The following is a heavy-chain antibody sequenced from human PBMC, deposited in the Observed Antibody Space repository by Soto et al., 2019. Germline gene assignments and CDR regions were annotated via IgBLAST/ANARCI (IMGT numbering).Heavy chain of an antibody. Sequence: PSETLSLTCTVSGGSISSSSYYWGWIRQPPGKGLEWIGSIYYSGSTYYNPSLKSRVTISVDTSKNQFSLKLSSVTAADTAVYYCARTPLTDGSSANWFDPWGQGTLVTV. D-gene: IGHD6-19*01. CDR1: GGSISSSSYY. V-gene: IGHV4-39*01. J-gene: IGHJ5*02. CDR3: ARTPLTDGSSANWFDP. CDR2: IYYSGST.